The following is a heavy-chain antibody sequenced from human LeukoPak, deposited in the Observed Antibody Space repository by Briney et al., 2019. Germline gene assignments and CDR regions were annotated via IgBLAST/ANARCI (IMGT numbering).Heavy chain of an antibody. Sequence: ASVKLSCTSSGYTFTGYYIHWLRQAPGQGLEWMGFINPNSGGTNYAQKFQGRVTMTRDTSISTAYMELSSLRSDDTAVYYCARGGGPGLGYWGQGTLVTASS. CDR3: ARGGGPGLGY. CDR1: GYTFTGYY. D-gene: IGHD5/OR15-5a*01. J-gene: IGHJ4*02. V-gene: IGHV1-2*02. CDR2: INPNSGGT.